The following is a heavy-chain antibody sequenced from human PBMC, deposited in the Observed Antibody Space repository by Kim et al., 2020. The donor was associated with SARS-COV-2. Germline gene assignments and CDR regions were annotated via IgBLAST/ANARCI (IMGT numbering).Heavy chain of an antibody. D-gene: IGHD3-16*01. J-gene: IGHJ4*02. V-gene: IGHV3-23*01. CDR2: T. Sequence: TYYADSVKGRFTMSRDNSKNTLSLQMNSLRAEDTAVYYCATFGGVPPGDYWGQGALVTVSS. CDR3: ATFGGVPPGDY.